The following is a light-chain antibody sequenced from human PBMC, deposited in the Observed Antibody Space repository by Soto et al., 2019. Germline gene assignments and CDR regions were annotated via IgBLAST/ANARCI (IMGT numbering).Light chain of an antibody. CDR2: DAS. Sequence: IQLTQSPSSLSASLGDRVTITCRASQGISSYLGWYQQKPGKAPNLLIYDASTLRSGVPSRFSGGGSGTDFTLTISSLQPEDFATYYCQQVNVYPSTFGGGTKVEVK. J-gene: IGKJ4*01. V-gene: IGKV1-9*01. CDR3: QQVNVYPST. CDR1: QGISSY.